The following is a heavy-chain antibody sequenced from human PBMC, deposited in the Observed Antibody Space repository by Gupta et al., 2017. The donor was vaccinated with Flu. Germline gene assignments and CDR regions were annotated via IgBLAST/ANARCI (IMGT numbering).Heavy chain of an antibody. CDR2: ISDNSVYT. CDR3: VKGSSSSRPYYFDY. D-gene: IGHD6-6*01. CDR1: RSYT. V-gene: IGHV3-23*01. Sequence: RSYTMSWVRQAPGKGLEWVSAISDNSVYTYYADSVTGRFTSSRDNSMNTLFLQMNSLRAEDTAVYYCVKGSSSSRPYYFDYWGQGTLVTVSS. J-gene: IGHJ4*02.